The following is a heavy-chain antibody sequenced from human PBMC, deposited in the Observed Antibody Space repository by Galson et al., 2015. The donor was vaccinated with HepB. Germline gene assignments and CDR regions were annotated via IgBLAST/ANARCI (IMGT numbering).Heavy chain of an antibody. J-gene: IGHJ4*02. CDR3: AKDPYLYSALAGTMAGFDY. Sequence: LRLSCAASGFTFSNYGMHWVRQAPGKGLEWVAVISYDGSNKYYADSVKGRFTISRDNSKNTLYLQMNSLRAEDTALYYCAKDPYLYSALAGTMAGFDYWGQGTQFTVSS. V-gene: IGHV3-30*18. CDR2: ISYDGSNK. CDR1: GFTFSNYG. D-gene: IGHD6-19*01.